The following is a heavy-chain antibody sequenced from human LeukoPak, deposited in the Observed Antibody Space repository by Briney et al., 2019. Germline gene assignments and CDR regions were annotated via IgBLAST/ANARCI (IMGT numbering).Heavy chain of an antibody. CDR2: VSFGSSYI. Sequence: GGSLRLSCAASGFTFRDYTMNWVRQTPGKGLQWVSYVSFGSSYISYADSLKGRFTISRDDAKSSVYLEMTSLRAEDTAVYYCARASTEYAVTDGFDTWGPGTLVTVSS. J-gene: IGHJ5*02. V-gene: IGHV3-21*01. D-gene: IGHD4-17*01. CDR1: GFTFRDYT. CDR3: ARASTEYAVTDGFDT.